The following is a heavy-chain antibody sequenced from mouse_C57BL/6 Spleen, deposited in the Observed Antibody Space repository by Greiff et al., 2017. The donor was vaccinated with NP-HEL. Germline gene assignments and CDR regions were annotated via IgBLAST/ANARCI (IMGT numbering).Heavy chain of an antibody. CDR1: GYTFTEYT. Sequence: VQLQQSGAELVKPGASVKLSCKASGYTFTEYTIYWVKQRSGQGLEWIGWFYPGRGSIKYNEKFKDKATLTADKSSSTVYMELIKLTSEYSAVFFCARHPPYYYYDRGGYYFDYWGQGTTLTVSS. CDR3: ARHPPYYYYDRGGYYFDY. CDR2: FYPGRGSI. J-gene: IGHJ2*01. D-gene: IGHD2-4*01. V-gene: IGHV1-62-2*01.